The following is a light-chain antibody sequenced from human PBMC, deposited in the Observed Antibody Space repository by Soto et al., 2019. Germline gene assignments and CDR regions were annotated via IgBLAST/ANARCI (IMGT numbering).Light chain of an antibody. CDR2: DVN. CDR3: CSYGGSYTEI. V-gene: IGLV2-11*01. CDR1: SSDVGGYNY. J-gene: IGLJ2*01. Sequence: QSVLTQPRSVSGSPGQSVTMSCTGTSSDVGGYNYVSWYQQHPGKAPKLIIYDVNKRPSGIPDRFSGSKSDNTASLTISGHQSEDEADYYCCSYGGSYTEIFGGGTKLTVL.